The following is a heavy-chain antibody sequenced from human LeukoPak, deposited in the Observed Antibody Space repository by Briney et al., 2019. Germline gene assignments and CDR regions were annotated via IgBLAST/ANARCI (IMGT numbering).Heavy chain of an antibody. J-gene: IGHJ5*02. V-gene: IGHV5-51*01. CDR3: ARLTRGYCSGGSCPTGDGFDP. CDR1: GYSFTSYW. CDR2: IYPGDSDT. D-gene: IGHD2-15*01. Sequence: GESLKISCKGSGYSFTSYWIGWVRQMPGKGLEWMGIIYPGDSDTRYSPSFQGQVTISADKSISTAYLQWSSLKASDTAMYYCARLTRGYCSGGSCPTGDGFDPWGQGTLVTVSS.